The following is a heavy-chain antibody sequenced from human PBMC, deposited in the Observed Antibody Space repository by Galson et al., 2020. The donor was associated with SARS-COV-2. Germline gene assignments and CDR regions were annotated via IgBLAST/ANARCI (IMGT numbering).Heavy chain of an antibody. CDR2: ISYDGSNK. J-gene: IGHJ6*02. CDR1: GFTFSSYG. D-gene: IGHD2-2*01. Sequence: GGSLRLSCAASGFTFSSYGMHWVRQAPGKGLEWVAVISYDGSNKYYADSVKGRFTISRDNSKHTLYLQMNSLRAEDTAVYYCAKDEERYFSSTGCQYGMDVWGQGTTVTVSS. V-gene: IGHV3-30*18. CDR3: AKDEERYFSSTGCQYGMDV.